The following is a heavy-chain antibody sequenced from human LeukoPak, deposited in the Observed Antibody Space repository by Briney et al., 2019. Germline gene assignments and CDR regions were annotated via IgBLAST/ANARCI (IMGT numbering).Heavy chain of an antibody. J-gene: IGHJ4*02. CDR3: ARDGTASFFFDY. CDR2: IKQDGSEK. Sequence: GGSLRLSCAASGFTFSSYWMSWVRQAPGKGLEWVGNIKQDGSEKYYVDSVKGRFTISGDNAKNSLFLQMNNLRAEDMAVYYCARDGTASFFFDYWGQGTLVTVSS. D-gene: IGHD1-26*01. V-gene: IGHV3-7*03. CDR1: GFTFSSYW.